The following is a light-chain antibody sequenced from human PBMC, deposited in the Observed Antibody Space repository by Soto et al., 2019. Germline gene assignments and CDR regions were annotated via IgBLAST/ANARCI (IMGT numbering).Light chain of an antibody. CDR1: QSISSW. CDR2: DAS. V-gene: IGKV1-5*01. CDR3: QRYNSYPIT. J-gene: IGKJ5*01. Sequence: DIQMTQSPPTLSASVGDRVTITCRASQSISSWLAWYQQRPGQAPKLLIYDASRLESGVPSRFSGTGSGTEFTLTISSLQPDDFATYYCQRYNSYPITFGQGTRLEIK.